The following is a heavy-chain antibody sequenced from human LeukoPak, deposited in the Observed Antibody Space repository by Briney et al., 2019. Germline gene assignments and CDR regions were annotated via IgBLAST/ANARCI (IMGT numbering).Heavy chain of an antibody. Sequence: ASVKVSCKASGYTFTGYYMHWVRQAPGQGLEWMGWISPNSGGTKYAQKFQGRVTMTRDTSISTAYMELSRLRSDDTAVYYCARERLTGPYYYGSGSYPQGEFDYWGQGTLDTVSS. J-gene: IGHJ4*02. V-gene: IGHV1-2*02. CDR1: GYTFTGYY. CDR2: ISPNSGGT. D-gene: IGHD3-10*01. CDR3: ARERLTGPYYYGSGSYPQGEFDY.